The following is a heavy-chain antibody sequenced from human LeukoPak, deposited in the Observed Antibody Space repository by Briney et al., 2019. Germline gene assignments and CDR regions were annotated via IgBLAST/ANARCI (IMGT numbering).Heavy chain of an antibody. D-gene: IGHD3-3*01. CDR2: INPNSGGT. CDR1: GGTFSSYA. CDR3: VFGVVIPY. V-gene: IGHV1-2*02. Sequence: PRASVKVSCKASGGTFSSYAISWVRQAPGQGLEWMGWINPNSGGTNYAQKFQGRVTMTRDTSISTAYMELSRLRSDDTAVYYCVFGVVIPYWGQGTLVTVSS. J-gene: IGHJ4*02.